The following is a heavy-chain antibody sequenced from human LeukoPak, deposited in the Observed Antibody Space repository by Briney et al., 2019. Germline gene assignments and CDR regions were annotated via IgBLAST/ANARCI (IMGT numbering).Heavy chain of an antibody. V-gene: IGHV3-15*01. CDR1: GFTFSNVW. J-gene: IGHJ4*02. CDR2: IRRKSDGGTT. CDR3: TNWTSY. D-gene: IGHD3/OR15-3a*01. Sequence: SLRLSCPAAGFTFSNVWMTWVSQAPGKGRKWLGLIRRKSDGGTTEYAEPVKGRFSISRYNSTRTLYLEMDSLKTDDTAVYYCTNWTSYWGQGTLVTVSS.